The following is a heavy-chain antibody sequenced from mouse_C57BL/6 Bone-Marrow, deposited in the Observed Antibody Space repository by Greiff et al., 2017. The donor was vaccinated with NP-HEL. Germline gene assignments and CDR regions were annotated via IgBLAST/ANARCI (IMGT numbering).Heavy chain of an antibody. V-gene: IGHV1-59*01. CDR3: ARGARYFDY. D-gene: IGHD3-1*01. Sequence: VKLQQPGAELVRPGTSVKLSCKASGYTFTSYWMHWVKQRPGQGLEWIGVIDPSDSYTNYNQKFKGKATLTVDTSSSTAYMQLSSLTSEDSAVYYCARGARYFDYWGQGTTLTVSS. CDR2: IDPSDSYT. CDR1: GYTFTSYW. J-gene: IGHJ2*01.